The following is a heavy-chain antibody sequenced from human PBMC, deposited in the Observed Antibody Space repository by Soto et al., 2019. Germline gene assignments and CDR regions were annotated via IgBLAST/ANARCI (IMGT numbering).Heavy chain of an antibody. J-gene: IGHJ4*02. CDR1: GYTFTSYG. Sequence: ASVKVSCKASGYTFTSYGISWVRQAPGQGLEWMGWISAYNGNTNYAQKLQGRVTMTTDTSTSTAYMELRSLRSDDTAVYYCARTSQPDVRSGYYPVSSFDYWRQGTLGTVSS. CDR3: ARTSQPDVRSGYYPVSSFDY. V-gene: IGHV1-18*04. D-gene: IGHD3-3*01. CDR2: ISAYNGNT.